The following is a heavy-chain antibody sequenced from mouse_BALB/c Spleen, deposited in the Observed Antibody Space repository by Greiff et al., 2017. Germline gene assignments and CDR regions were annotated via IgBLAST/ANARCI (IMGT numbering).Heavy chain of an antibody. V-gene: IGHV5-17*02. CDR1: GFTFSSFG. Sequence: EVMLVESGGDLVKPGGSLKLSCAASGFTFSSFGMHWVRQAPEKGLEWVAYISSGSTTIYYADTVKGRFTISRDNPKNTLFLQMTSLRSEDTAMYYCARDYFDYWGQGTTLTVSS. CDR3: ARDYFDY. CDR2: ISSGSTTI. J-gene: IGHJ2*01.